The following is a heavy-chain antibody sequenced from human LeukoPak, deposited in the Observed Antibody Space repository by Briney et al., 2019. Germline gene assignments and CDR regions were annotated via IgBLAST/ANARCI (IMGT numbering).Heavy chain of an antibody. CDR1: GYTFTGYY. V-gene: IGHV1-2*02. D-gene: IGHD1-1*01. Sequence: ASVTVPCKASGYTFTGYYMHWVRQAPGQGLEWMGWINPNSGGTNYAQKFQGRVTMTRDTSISTAYKELSRLRSDDTAVYYCARESDNYYFDYWGQGTLVTVSS. J-gene: IGHJ4*02. CDR2: INPNSGGT. CDR3: ARESDNYYFDY.